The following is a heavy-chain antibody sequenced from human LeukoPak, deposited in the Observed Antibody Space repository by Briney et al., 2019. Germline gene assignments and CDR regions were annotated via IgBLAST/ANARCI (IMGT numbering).Heavy chain of an antibody. CDR1: GGSISSSSYY. J-gene: IGHJ4*02. CDR3: ASNGDYMAHFDY. Sequence: SETLSLTCTVSGGSISSSSYYWGWIRQPPGKGLEWIESIYYSGSTYYNPSLRSRVTISVDTSKNQFSLKLSSVTAADTAVYYCASNGDYMAHFDYWGQGTLVTVSS. V-gene: IGHV4-39*01. D-gene: IGHD4-17*01. CDR2: IYYSGST.